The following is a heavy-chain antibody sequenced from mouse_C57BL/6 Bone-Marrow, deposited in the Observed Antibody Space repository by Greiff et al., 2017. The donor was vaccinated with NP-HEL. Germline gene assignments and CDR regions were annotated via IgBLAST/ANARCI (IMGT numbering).Heavy chain of an antibody. CDR3: ARCGIDYYGTYWYFDV. D-gene: IGHD1-1*01. J-gene: IGHJ1*03. CDR2: INPSNGGT. CDR1: GYTFTSYW. Sequence: VQLQQPGTELVKPGASVKLSCKASGYTFTSYWMHWVKQRPGQGLEWIGNINPSNGGTNYNEKFKSKATLTVDKSSSTAYMQLSSLTSEDSTVYYCARCGIDYYGTYWYFDVWGTGTTVTVSS. V-gene: IGHV1-53*01.